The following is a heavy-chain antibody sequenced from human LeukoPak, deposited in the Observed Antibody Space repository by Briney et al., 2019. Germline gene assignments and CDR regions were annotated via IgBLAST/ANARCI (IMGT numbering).Heavy chain of an antibody. CDR3: ARDLRGYEGSYYFDY. Sequence: GGSLRLSCAASGFTFSSYSMNWVRQAPGKGLEWVSYISSSSSTIYYADSVKGRFTISRDNAKNSLYLQMNSLRAEDTAVYYCARDLRGYEGSYYFDYWGQGTLVTVSS. CDR2: ISSSSSTI. V-gene: IGHV3-48*04. D-gene: IGHD5-12*01. J-gene: IGHJ4*02. CDR1: GFTFSSYS.